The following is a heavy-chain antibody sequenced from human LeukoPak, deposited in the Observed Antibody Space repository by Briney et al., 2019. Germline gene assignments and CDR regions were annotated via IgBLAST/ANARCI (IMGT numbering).Heavy chain of an antibody. D-gene: IGHD2-15*01. V-gene: IGHV3-33*06. Sequence: RSLRLSCAASGFTFSSYGMHWVRQAPGKGLEWVAVIWYDGSNKYYADSVKGRFTISRDNSKNTLYLQMNSLRAEDTAVYYCAKAALRYCSGGSCYIDYWGQGTLVTVSS. CDR1: GFTFSSYG. CDR2: IWYDGSNK. CDR3: AKAALRYCSGGSCYIDY. J-gene: IGHJ4*02.